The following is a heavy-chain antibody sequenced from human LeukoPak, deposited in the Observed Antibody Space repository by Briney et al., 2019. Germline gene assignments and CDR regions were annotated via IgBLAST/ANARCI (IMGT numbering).Heavy chain of an antibody. CDR2: INPNSGGT. J-gene: IGHJ4*02. Sequence: ASVKVSCKASGYTFTGYYMHWVRQAPGQGLEWMGWINPNSGGTNYAQKFQGRVTMTRDTSISTAYMELSRLRSDDTAVYYCARDLTMVRGVNDYWGQGTLVTVSS. CDR1: GYTFTGYY. CDR3: ARDLTMVRGVNDY. D-gene: IGHD3-10*01. V-gene: IGHV1-2*02.